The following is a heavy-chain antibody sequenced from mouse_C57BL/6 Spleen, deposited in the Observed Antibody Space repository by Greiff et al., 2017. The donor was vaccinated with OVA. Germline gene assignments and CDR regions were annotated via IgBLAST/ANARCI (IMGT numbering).Heavy chain of an antibody. V-gene: IGHV5-4*03. D-gene: IGHD1-1*01. CDR2: ISDGGSYT. CDR3: ARAATVVAPNYYDY. CDR1: GFTFSSYA. Sequence: EVKLMESGGGLVKPGGSLKLSCAASGFTFSSYAMSWVRQTPEKRLEWVATISDGGSYTYYPDNVKGRFIISRDNAKNNLYLQMSHLKSEDTAMYYCARAATVVAPNYYDYWGQGTTLTVSS. J-gene: IGHJ2*01.